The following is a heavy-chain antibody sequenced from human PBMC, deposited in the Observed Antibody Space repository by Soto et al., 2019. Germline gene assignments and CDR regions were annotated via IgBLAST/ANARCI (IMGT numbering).Heavy chain of an antibody. CDR3: ARDGPLSYSSGWYPDAFDI. D-gene: IGHD6-19*01. CDR1: GYTFTSYG. J-gene: IGHJ3*02. Sequence: GASVKVSCKASGYTFTSYGISWVRQAPGQGLDWMGWISAYNGNTNYAQKLQGRVTMTTDTSTSTAYMELRSLRSDDTAVYYCARDGPLSYSSGWYPDAFDIWGQGTMVAFSS. CDR2: ISAYNGNT. V-gene: IGHV1-18*01.